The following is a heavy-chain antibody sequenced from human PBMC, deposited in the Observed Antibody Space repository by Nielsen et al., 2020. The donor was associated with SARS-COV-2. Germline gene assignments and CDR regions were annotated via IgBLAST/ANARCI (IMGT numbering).Heavy chain of an antibody. CDR1: GFTFSGSA. CDR2: IGTAGDT. Sequence: GGSLRLSCAASGFTFSGSAMHWVRQDTGKGLEWVSAIGTAGDTYYPGSVKGRFTISRENAKNSLYLQMNSLRAGDTAVYYCARGPGYCSGGSCYSDWYFDLWGRGTLVTVSS. J-gene: IGHJ2*01. V-gene: IGHV3-13*04. CDR3: ARGPGYCSGGSCYSDWYFDL. D-gene: IGHD2-15*01.